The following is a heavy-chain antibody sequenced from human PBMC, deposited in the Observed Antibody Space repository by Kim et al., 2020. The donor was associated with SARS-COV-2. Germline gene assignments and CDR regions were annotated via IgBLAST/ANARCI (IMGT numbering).Heavy chain of an antibody. CDR3: ARIGMVRDIGGY. Sequence: GGSLRLSCAASGFTFSTYSMNWVRQAPGKGLEWVSYISSSSRTIYYADSVKGRFTISRDNAKNSLYLQLNSLRAEDTAVYYCARIGMVRDIGGYWGQGTLGTVSS. D-gene: IGHD3-10*01. V-gene: IGHV3-48*04. J-gene: IGHJ4*02. CDR2: ISSSSRTI. CDR1: GFTFSTYS.